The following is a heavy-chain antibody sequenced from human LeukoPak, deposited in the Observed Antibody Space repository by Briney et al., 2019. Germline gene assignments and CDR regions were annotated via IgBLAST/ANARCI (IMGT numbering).Heavy chain of an antibody. CDR2: IYYSGST. V-gene: IGHV4-59*01. CDR1: GGSISSYY. J-gene: IGHJ4*02. CDR3: ARAGYSYGYGY. Sequence: SETLSLTCTVSGGSISSYYWSWIRLPPGKGLEWIGYIYYSGSTNYNPSLKSRVTIPVDTSKNQFSLKLSSVTAADTAVYYCARAGYSYGYGYWGQGTLVTVSS. D-gene: IGHD5-18*01.